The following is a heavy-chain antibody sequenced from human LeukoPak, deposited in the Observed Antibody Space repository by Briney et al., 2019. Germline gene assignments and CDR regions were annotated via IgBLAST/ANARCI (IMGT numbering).Heavy chain of an antibody. D-gene: IGHD1-26*01. CDR1: GLTFSNFW. Sequence: GGSLRLSCAASGLTFSNFWMSWVRQAPGKGLERVANIDQDGSEKYYVDSVKGRFTISRDNARNSLYLQMNSLRDEDTAIYYCARDPSGNDAFDIWGQGTMVTVSS. V-gene: IGHV3-7*05. CDR3: ARDPSGNDAFDI. J-gene: IGHJ3*02. CDR2: IDQDGSEK.